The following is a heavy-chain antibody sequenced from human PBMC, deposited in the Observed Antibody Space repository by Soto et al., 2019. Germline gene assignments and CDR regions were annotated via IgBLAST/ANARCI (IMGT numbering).Heavy chain of an antibody. V-gene: IGHV1-3*01. Sequence: ASVKVSCNASGYTFTSSAMHWVRQAPGQRLEWMGWINAGNGNTKYSQKFQGRVTITRDTSASTAYMGLSSLRSEDTAVYYCAAAGTKRGDWFDPWGQGTLVTVSS. CDR2: INAGNGNT. CDR1: GYTFTSSA. CDR3: AAAGTKRGDWFDP. D-gene: IGHD6-13*01. J-gene: IGHJ5*02.